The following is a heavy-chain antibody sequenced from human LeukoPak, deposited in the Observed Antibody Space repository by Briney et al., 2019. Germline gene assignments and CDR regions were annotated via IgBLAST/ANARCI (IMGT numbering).Heavy chain of an antibody. V-gene: IGHV4-59*01. D-gene: IGHD4/OR15-4a*01. CDR3: ARANVYHYYYYGMDV. Sequence: SETLSPTCTVSGGSISSYYWSWIRQPPGKGLEWIGYIYYSGSTNYNPSLKSRVTISVDTSKNQFSLKLSSVTAADTAVYYCARANVYHYYYYGMDVWGQGTTVTVSS. CDR1: GGSISSYY. J-gene: IGHJ6*02. CDR2: IYYSGST.